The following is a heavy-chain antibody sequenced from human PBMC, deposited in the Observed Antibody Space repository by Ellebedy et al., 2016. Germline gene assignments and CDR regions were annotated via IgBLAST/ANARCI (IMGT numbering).Heavy chain of an antibody. Sequence: GESLKISCAASGFTFSSYAMSWVRQAPGKGLEWVSAISGSGGSTYYADSVKGRFTISRDNSKNTLYLQMNSLRAEDTAVYYCAKDSRDGLSGRGGYFDYWGQGTLVTVSS. J-gene: IGHJ4*02. V-gene: IGHV3-23*01. CDR2: ISGSGGST. CDR3: AKDSRDGLSGRGGYFDY. D-gene: IGHD5-24*01. CDR1: GFTFSSYA.